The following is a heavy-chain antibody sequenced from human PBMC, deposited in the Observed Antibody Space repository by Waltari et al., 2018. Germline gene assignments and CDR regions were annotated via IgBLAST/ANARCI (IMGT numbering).Heavy chain of an antibody. CDR1: GFDVNRNY. CDR2: LYSDGRT. Sequence: EMQLVESEGGLVQPGGSLTLSFTSSGFDVNRNYMSWVRQAPGKGPEWVSVLYSDGRTFYADSVKGRFTISRHDSKNTLYLQLNSLTPDDTAVYYCARGFTLILGPWGQGALVTVSS. D-gene: IGHD3-16*01. CDR3: ARGFTLILGP. V-gene: IGHV3-53*04. J-gene: IGHJ5*02.